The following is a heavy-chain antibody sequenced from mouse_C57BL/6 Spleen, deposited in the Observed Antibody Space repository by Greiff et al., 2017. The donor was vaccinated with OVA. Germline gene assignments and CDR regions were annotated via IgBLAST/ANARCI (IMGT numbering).Heavy chain of an antibody. D-gene: IGHD1-1*01. CDR2: IYLGNGYT. J-gene: IGHJ4*01. CDR1: GYTFTSYG. V-gene: IGHV1-58*01. CDR3: ARSRGSSYGGAMDY. Sequence: EVQLQQSGAELVRPGSSVKMSCKTSGYTFTSYGINWVKQRPGQGLEWIGYIYLGNGYTEYNEKFKGKATLTSDTSSSTAYMQLSSLTSEDSAIYVCARSRGSSYGGAMDYWGQGTSVTVSS.